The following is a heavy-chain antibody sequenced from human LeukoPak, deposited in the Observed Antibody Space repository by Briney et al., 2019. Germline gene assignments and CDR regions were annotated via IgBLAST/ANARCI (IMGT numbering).Heavy chain of an antibody. J-gene: IGHJ4*02. Sequence: QAGGSLRLSCAASGFTLSSYAMSWVRQAPGKGLEWVSGIRGSGDRTYYADSVKGRFTISRDNSKNTLYLQMNSLRADDTAVYYCVKDLVAAAGYWGQGTLVTVSS. V-gene: IGHV3-23*01. D-gene: IGHD6-13*01. CDR2: IRGSGDRT. CDR1: GFTLSSYA. CDR3: VKDLVAAAGY.